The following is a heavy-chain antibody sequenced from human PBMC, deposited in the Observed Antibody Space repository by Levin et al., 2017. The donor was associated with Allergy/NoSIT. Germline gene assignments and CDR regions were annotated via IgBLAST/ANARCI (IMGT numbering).Heavy chain of an antibody. Sequence: GGSLRLSCAASGFTFSDYYMNWIRQAPGKGLEWVSYISSSGSTIYYADSVKGRFTISRDNTKNSLYLQMNSLRAEDTAVYYCARDRHYGFLSDYHYYFDYWGQGTLVTVSS. J-gene: IGHJ4*02. CDR2: ISSSGSTI. CDR1: GFTFSDYY. CDR3: ARDRHYGFLSDYHYYFDY. V-gene: IGHV3-11*01. D-gene: IGHD3-3*01.